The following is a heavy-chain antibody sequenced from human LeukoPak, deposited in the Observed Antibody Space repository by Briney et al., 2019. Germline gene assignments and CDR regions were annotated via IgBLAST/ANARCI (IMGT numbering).Heavy chain of an antibody. D-gene: IGHD6-25*01. CDR2: IGGAGIST. J-gene: IGHJ4*01. Sequence: GGSLRLSCAASGFTFSNYAMSWVRQAPGKGLEWVSTIGGAGISTYYADSVKGRFTISRDNSKNTLYLQMNSLRAEDTAVYYCAKGQQRPYTGYWGHGTLVTVSS. CDR3: AKGQQRPYTGY. V-gene: IGHV3-23*01. CDR1: GFTFSNYA.